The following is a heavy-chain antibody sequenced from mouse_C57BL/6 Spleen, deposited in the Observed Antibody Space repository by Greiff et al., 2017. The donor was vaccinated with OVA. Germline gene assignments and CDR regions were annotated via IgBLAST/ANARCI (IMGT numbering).Heavy chain of an antibody. Sequence: VKVVESGPGLVAPSQSLSITCTVSGFSLTSYGVSWVRQPPGKGLEWLGVIWGDGSTNYHSALISRLSISKDNSKSQVFLKLNSLQTDDTATYYCATTIVTTYNYAMDYWGQGTSVTVSS. CDR1: GFSLTSYG. V-gene: IGHV2-3*01. D-gene: IGHD2-5*01. J-gene: IGHJ4*01. CDR2: IWGDGST. CDR3: ATTIVTTYNYAMDY.